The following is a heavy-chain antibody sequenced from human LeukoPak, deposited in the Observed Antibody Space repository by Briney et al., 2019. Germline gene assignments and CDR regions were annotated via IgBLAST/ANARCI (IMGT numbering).Heavy chain of an antibody. CDR3: ASHNWGIYYYYYMDV. CDR1: GFNFSAHW. V-gene: IGHV3-7*01. D-gene: IGHD1-1*01. J-gene: IGHJ6*03. CDR2: INQDRSEK. Sequence: PGGSLRLSCAASGFNFSAHWMSWVRQAPGKGLEWVANINQDRSEKYYVDSVKGRFTISRENAKNSLYLQMNSMRAEDTAVYYCASHNWGIYYYYYMDVWGKGTTVTVSS.